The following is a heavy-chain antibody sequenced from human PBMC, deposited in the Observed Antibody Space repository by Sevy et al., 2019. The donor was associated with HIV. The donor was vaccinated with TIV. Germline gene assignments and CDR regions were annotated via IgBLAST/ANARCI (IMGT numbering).Heavy chain of an antibody. CDR2: ISGSGGST. J-gene: IGHJ4*02. V-gene: IGHV3-23*01. Sequence: GGSLRLSCAASGFTFSSYAMSWVRQAPGKGLEWVSAISGSGGSTYYADSVKGRFTISRDNSKNTLYLQMNSLRAEDTAVYYCAKGLLRGSGGSCYFDYWGQGTLVTVSS. D-gene: IGHD2-15*01. CDR3: AKGLLRGSGGSCYFDY. CDR1: GFTFSSYA.